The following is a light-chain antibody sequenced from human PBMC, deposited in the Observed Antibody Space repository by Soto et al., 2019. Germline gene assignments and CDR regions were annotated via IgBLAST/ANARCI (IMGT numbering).Light chain of an antibody. V-gene: IGKV4-1*01. CDR1: QSILYNSNNKNY. J-gene: IGKJ1*01. CDR3: HQSYNTPSWT. Sequence: DIVMTQSPESLAVSLGERATIKCKSSQSILYNSNNKNYLAWYQQKAGQPPKLLISWASTRESGVPDRFSGSGSGTDFTLTITNLQAEDVAVYFCHQSYNTPSWTFGQGTKVEIK. CDR2: WAS.